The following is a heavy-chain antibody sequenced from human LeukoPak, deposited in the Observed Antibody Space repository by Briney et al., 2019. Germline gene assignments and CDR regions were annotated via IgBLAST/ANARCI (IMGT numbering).Heavy chain of an antibody. Sequence: PGGSLRLSCAASGFTFSSYSINWVRQAPGKGLEWVSSISSGSSYISYADSVKGRFTIPRDNAKKSLYLQMNSLRAEDTAVYYCARDEVWGQGTLVTVSS. CDR2: ISSGSSYI. J-gene: IGHJ4*02. CDR3: ARDEV. CDR1: GFTFSSYS. V-gene: IGHV3-21*04.